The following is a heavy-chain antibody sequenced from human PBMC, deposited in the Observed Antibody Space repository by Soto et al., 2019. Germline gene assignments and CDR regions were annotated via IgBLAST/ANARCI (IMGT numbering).Heavy chain of an antibody. CDR1: GFTFDDYA. CDR2: INWNSGSI. CDR3: AKGYNYDRSGNPDY. V-gene: IGHV3-9*01. Sequence: GGSLRLSCAASGFTFDDYAMHWVRQAPGKGLEWVSGINWNSGSIGYADSVKGRFTISRDNAKNSLYLQMNSLRTEDTALYYCAKGYNYDRSGNPDYWGQGTLVTVSS. J-gene: IGHJ4*02. D-gene: IGHD3-22*01.